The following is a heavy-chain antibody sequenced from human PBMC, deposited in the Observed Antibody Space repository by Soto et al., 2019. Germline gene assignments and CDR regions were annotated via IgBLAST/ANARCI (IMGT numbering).Heavy chain of an antibody. CDR2: SYYSGNT. Sequence: PAETLSVASTVSAGSIRRGVYYWNRIRQHAGKGLECIGYSYYSGNTHDSPSLKSRVTRSVDTPKNQFSLRVSSVTAADTAVYYCARDPQYTDTSGYYVSSGNFDYWGQG. V-gene: IGHV4-31*03. D-gene: IGHD3-22*01. CDR1: AGSIRRGVYY. CDR3: ARDPQYTDTSGYYVSSGNFDY. J-gene: IGHJ4*02.